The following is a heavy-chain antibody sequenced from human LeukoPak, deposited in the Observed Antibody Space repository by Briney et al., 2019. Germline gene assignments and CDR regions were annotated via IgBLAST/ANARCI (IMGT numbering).Heavy chain of an antibody. CDR2: NIPIFGTA. D-gene: IGHD2-8*01. Sequence: SVKVSCKASGGTFSSYAISWVRQAPGQGLEWMGGNIPIFGTANYAQKFQGRVTITADESTSTAYMELSSLRSEDTAVYYCARVQGKYAYYYYYMDVWGKGTTVTVSS. V-gene: IGHV1-69*13. CDR1: GGTFSSYA. J-gene: IGHJ6*03. CDR3: ARVQGKYAYYYYYMDV.